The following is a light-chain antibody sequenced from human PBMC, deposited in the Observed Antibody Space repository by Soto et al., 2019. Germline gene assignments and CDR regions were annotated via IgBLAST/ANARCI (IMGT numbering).Light chain of an antibody. CDR1: TSNIGSKT. CDR3: AAWDGRLNGPV. Sequence: QSVLTQPPSASGTPGQRVTISCSGSTSNIGSKTVNWYQQLPGAAPKLLIHSDNQRPSGVPDRFSGSKSGTSASLAISGLQSEDEADYYCAAWDGRLNGPVFGGGTKLTVL. CDR2: SDN. J-gene: IGLJ2*01. V-gene: IGLV1-44*01.